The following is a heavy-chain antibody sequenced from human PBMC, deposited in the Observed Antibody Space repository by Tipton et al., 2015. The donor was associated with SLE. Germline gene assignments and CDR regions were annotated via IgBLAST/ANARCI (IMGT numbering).Heavy chain of an antibody. D-gene: IGHD7-27*01. CDR2: IYTSGST. CDR1: GGSISSGSYY. CDR3: ARARAGDLLSSWYFDL. V-gene: IGHV4-61*02. Sequence: LRLSCTVSGGSISSGSYYWSWIRQPAGKGLEWIGRIYTSGSTNYNPSLKSRVTLSVDTSKNQFSLKLSSVTAADTAVYYCARARAGDLLSSWYFDLWGRGTLVTVSS. J-gene: IGHJ2*01.